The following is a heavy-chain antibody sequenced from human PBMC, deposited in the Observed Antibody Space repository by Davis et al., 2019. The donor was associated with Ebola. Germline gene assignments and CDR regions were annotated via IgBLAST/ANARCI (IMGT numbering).Heavy chain of an antibody. CDR2: IRSKANSYAT. J-gene: IGHJ4*02. V-gene: IGHV3-73*01. Sequence: GGSLRLSCAASGFTFSGSAMHWVRQASGKGLEWVGRIRSKANSYATAYAASVKGRFTISRDDSKNTAYLQMNSLRAEDTAVYYCAKVAETLEWLLHFDYWGQGTLVTVSS. CDR1: GFTFSGSA. CDR3: AKVAETLEWLLHFDY. D-gene: IGHD3-3*01.